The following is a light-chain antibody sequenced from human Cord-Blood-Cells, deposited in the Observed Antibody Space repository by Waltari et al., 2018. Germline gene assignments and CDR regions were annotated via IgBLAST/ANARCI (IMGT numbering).Light chain of an antibody. V-gene: IGKV3-15*01. CDR2: GAS. CDR3: QQYNNWPGT. Sequence: ELVMTQSPATLSVSQGERATLSCRASQSISSNLAWYQQKPGQAPKLLIYGASTRATGIPARFSGSGSGTEFTLTISSLQSEDFAVYYCQQYNNWPGTFGQGTKLEIK. CDR1: QSISSN. J-gene: IGKJ2*01.